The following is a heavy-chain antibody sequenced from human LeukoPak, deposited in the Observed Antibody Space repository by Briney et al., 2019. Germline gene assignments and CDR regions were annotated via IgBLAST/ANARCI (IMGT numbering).Heavy chain of an antibody. CDR2: IYYTGST. D-gene: IGHD2-2*01. J-gene: IGHJ6*01. Sequence: SETLSLTCTVSGGSISSNSYYWGWLRQPPGKGREWIGSIYYTGSTYYNPSFKSRVTISVLTSKTKYSLRLTSVTAADSAVYYCARLYCSSTTCYYHYHYYDMDVWGQGTTVTVSS. V-gene: IGHV4-39*01. CDR1: GGSISSNSYY. CDR3: ARLYCSSTTCYYHYHYYDMDV.